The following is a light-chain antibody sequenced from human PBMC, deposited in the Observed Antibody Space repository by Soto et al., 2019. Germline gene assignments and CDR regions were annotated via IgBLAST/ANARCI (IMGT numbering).Light chain of an antibody. CDR3: QQRSNWPL. CDR1: ESVSTN. Sequence: EIEMTQSPATLSLAPGERVTLSCRASESVSTNLAWYQQKAGQAPSLLIYGASTRATGIPARFSGSGSGTDFTLTISSLEPEDFAVYYCQQRSNWPLFGQGTKVDIK. V-gene: IGKV3-11*01. J-gene: IGKJ1*01. CDR2: GAS.